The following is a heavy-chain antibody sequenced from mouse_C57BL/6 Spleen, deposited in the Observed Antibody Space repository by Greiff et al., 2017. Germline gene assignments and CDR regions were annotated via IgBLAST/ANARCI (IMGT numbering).Heavy chain of an antibody. CDR1: GYTFTSYW. D-gene: IGHD1-1*01. CDR2: IHPNSGST. Sequence: QVQLQQPGAELVKPGASVKLSCKASGYTFTSYWMHWVKQRPGQGLEWIGMIHPNSGSTNYNEKVKSKATLTVDKSSSTAYMQLSSLTSEDSAVYYCARGITTVVARYFDVWGTGTTVNVSS. CDR3: ARGITTVVARYFDV. J-gene: IGHJ1*03. V-gene: IGHV1-64*01.